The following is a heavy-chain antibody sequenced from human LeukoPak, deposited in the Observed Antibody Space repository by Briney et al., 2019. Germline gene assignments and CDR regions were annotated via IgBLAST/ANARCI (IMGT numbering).Heavy chain of an antibody. CDR3: AKDRRYYYDSSGYYSGYFDY. V-gene: IGHV3-23*01. CDR2: ISGSGGST. J-gene: IGHJ4*02. CDR1: GFTFSSYA. D-gene: IGHD3-22*01. Sequence: GGSLRLSCAASGFTFSSYAMSWVRQAPGKGLEWVSAISGSGGSTYYADSVKGRFTISRDNSKNTLYLQMNSLRAEDTAVYYCAKDRRYYYDSSGYYSGYFDYWGQGTLVTVSS.